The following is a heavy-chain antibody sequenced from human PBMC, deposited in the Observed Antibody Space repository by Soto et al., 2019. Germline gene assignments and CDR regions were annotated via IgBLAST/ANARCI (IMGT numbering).Heavy chain of an antibody. CDR1: GFTFNNYG. J-gene: IGHJ4*02. V-gene: IGHV3-30*18. D-gene: IGHD3-10*01. CDR3: AKEGRNLWSPFDY. CDR2: ISNDGDDK. Sequence: QVQLVESGGGVVQPGRSLRLSCAASGFTFNNYGIHWVRQAPGKGLEWVAVISNDGDDKYYADSVKGRFTISRDNSRNTLYLKMNTLSPEDTAMYYCAKEGRNLWSPFDYGGKGTLVTLSS.